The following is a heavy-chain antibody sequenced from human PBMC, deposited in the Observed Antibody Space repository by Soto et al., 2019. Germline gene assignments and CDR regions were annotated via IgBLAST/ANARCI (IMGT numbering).Heavy chain of an antibody. D-gene: IGHD3-22*01. J-gene: IGHJ4*02. Sequence: SETLSLTCAVSGGSISSGGYSWSWIRQPPGKGLEWIGYIYHSGSTYYNPSLKSRVTISVDRSKNQFSLKLSSVTAADTAMYYCARGTLYYYDSSGYYYGPFDYWGQGTLVTVSS. CDR3: ARGTLYYYDSSGYYYGPFDY. CDR1: GGSISSGGYS. V-gene: IGHV4-30-2*01. CDR2: IYHSGST.